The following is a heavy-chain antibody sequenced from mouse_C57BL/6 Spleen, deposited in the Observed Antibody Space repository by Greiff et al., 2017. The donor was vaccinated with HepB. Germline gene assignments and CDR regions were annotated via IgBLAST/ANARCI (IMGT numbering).Heavy chain of an antibody. V-gene: IGHV5-9-1*02. D-gene: IGHD2-2*01. CDR2: ISSGGDYI. CDR1: GFTFSSYA. J-gene: IGHJ2*01. CDR3: TREGMGKGYDFDY. Sequence: EVKLQESGEGLVKPGGSLKLSCAASGFTFSSYAMSWVRQTPEKRLEWVAYISSGGDYIDYADTVKGRFTISRDNARNTLYLQMSSLKSEDTAMYYCTREGMGKGYDFDYWGQGTTLTVSA.